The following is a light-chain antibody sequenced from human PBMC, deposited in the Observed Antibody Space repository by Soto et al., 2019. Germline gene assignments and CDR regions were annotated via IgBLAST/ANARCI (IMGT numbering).Light chain of an antibody. V-gene: IGLV3-21*02. J-gene: IGLJ2*01. CDR1: NIGGKS. Sequence: SYELTQPPSVSVAPGQTARITCGGDNIGGKSVHWYQQKSGQAPVVVVCDDSDRPSGIPERFSGSNSGNTATLTISGVEAGDEADYYCQVWDSSSDHVVFGGGTKLTVL. CDR2: DDS. CDR3: QVWDSSSDHVV.